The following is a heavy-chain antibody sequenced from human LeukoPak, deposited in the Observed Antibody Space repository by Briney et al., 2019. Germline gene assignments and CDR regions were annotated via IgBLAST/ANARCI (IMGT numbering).Heavy chain of an antibody. V-gene: IGHV1-46*01. Sequence: ASVKVSCKASGYTFTSYYMHWVRQAPGQGLEWMGIINPSGGSTSYAQKFQGRVTMTRDMSTSTVYMELSSLRSEDTAVYYCARGRDFLGFGINYYYMDVWGKGTTVTISS. CDR1: GYTFTSYY. CDR3: ARGRDFLGFGINYYYMDV. J-gene: IGHJ6*03. D-gene: IGHD3-10*01. CDR2: INPSGGST.